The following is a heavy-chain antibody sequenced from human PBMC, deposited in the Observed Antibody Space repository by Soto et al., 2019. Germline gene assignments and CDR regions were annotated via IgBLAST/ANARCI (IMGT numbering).Heavy chain of an antibody. CDR3: ARREIQGPIDY. V-gene: IGHV4-28*01. Sequence: PSESLSLTCAVSGYSISRSNWWGWIRQPPGKGLEWIGYIYYSGTTYYNPSLKSRVTMSVDTSKNQFSLKLTSVTAVDTAVYYCARREIQGPIDYWGQGTLVTVS. D-gene: IGHD1-26*01. CDR2: IYYSGTT. CDR1: GYSISRSNW. J-gene: IGHJ4*02.